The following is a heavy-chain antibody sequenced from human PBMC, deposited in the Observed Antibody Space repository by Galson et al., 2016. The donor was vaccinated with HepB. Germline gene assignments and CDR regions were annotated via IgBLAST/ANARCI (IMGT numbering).Heavy chain of an antibody. D-gene: IGHD1-1*01. CDR1: GFTFSKYG. CDR3: AKDAQQLLRGYYYGMDV. J-gene: IGHJ6*01. V-gene: IGHV3-33*06. CDR2: IWYDGSSK. Sequence: SLRLSCAASGFTFSKYGMHWVRQVPGKGLEWVAGIWYDGSSKNYADSVKGRFIIFRDNSRNTLYLEMNSLRAEDTAVYYCAKDAQQLLRGYYYGMDVWGQGTTVTVSS.